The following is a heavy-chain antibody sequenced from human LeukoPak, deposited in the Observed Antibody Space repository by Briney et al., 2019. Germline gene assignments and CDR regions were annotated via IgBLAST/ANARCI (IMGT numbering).Heavy chain of an antibody. CDR1: GFTFSSYA. D-gene: IGHD3-3*01. Sequence: GGSLRLSCAASGFTFSSYAMSWVRQAPGKGLEWVSAISGSGGSTYYADSVKGRFTISRDSSKNTLYLQMNSLRAEDTAVYYCAKEYDLPYLLAYFDYWGQGTLVTVSS. CDR3: AKEYDLPYLLAYFDY. CDR2: ISGSGGST. V-gene: IGHV3-23*01. J-gene: IGHJ4*02.